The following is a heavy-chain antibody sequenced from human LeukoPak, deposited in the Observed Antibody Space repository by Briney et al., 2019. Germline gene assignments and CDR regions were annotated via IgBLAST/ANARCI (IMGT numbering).Heavy chain of an antibody. Sequence: ASVKVSCKASGYTFTSYYMHWVRQAPGQGLEWMGIINPSGGSTSYAQKFQGRVTMTRDTSTSTVHMELSSLRSEDTAVYYCARDGSAYYYDSSGYYPWGQGTLVTVSS. CDR3: ARDGSAYYYDSSGYYP. CDR1: GYTFTSYY. D-gene: IGHD3-22*01. V-gene: IGHV1-46*01. J-gene: IGHJ5*02. CDR2: INPSGGST.